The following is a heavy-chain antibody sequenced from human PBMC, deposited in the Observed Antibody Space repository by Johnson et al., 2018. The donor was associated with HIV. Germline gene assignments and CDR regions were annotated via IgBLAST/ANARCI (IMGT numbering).Heavy chain of an antibody. D-gene: IGHD2-15*01. Sequence: QEQLVESGGGLVQPGRSLRLSCAASGFTFSDYYMNWIRQAPGKGLEWVSYISSSGITIYYADSVKGRFTISRDNAKNSLYLQMSSLRAEDTAVYYCARDPFTPAGSDAFDIWGQGTMVTVSS. J-gene: IGHJ3*02. CDR1: GFTFSDYY. V-gene: IGHV3-11*04. CDR2: ISSSGITI. CDR3: ARDPFTPAGSDAFDI.